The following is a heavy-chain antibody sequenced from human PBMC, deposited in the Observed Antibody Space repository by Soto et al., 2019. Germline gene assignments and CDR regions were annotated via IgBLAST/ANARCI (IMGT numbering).Heavy chain of an antibody. Sequence: PSETLSLTCTVSGGSIRSGDYYWIWIRHPPGKGLEWIGYIYYSGSTYYNPSLKSRVTISVDTSKNQFSLKLSSVTAADTAVYYCARDPAYCRGGSCYVDYWGQGSLVTVTS. CDR2: IYYSGST. V-gene: IGHV4-30-4*01. CDR3: ARDPAYCRGGSCYVDY. D-gene: IGHD2-15*01. CDR1: GGSIRSGDYY. J-gene: IGHJ4*02.